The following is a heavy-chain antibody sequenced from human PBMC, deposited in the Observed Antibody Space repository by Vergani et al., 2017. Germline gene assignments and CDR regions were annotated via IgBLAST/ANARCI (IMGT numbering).Heavy chain of an antibody. CDR2: IYHSGST. CDR1: GGSISSGGYS. V-gene: IGHV4-30-2*01. D-gene: IGHD5-24*01. J-gene: IGHJ5*02. Sequence: QLHLQESGSGLVKPSQTLSLTCAVSGGSISSGGYSWSWIRQPPGKCLEWIGYIYHSGSTYYNPSLKSRVTISVDRSKNQFSLKLSSVTAADTAVYYCARERREFDPWGQGTLVTVSS. CDR3: ARERREFDP.